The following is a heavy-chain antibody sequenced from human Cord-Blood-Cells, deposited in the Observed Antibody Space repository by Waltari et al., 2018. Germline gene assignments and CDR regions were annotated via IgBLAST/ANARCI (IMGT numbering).Heavy chain of an antibody. CDR1: GYTLTELS. Sequence: QVQLVQSGAEVKKPGASAKVSCTVSGYTLTELSMHWVRQAPGKGLEWMGGFDPEDGETIYAQKFQGRVTMTEDTSTDTAYMELSSLRSEDTAVYYCATRDIVATILTDDAFDIWGQGTMVTVSS. CDR2: FDPEDGET. J-gene: IGHJ3*02. V-gene: IGHV1-24*01. D-gene: IGHD5-12*01. CDR3: ATRDIVATILTDDAFDI.